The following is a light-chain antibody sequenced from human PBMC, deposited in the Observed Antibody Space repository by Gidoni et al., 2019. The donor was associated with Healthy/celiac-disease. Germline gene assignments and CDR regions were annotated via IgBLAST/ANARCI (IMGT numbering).Light chain of an antibody. V-gene: IGLV2-11*01. Sequence: QSALTQPRSVYGSPGQSVTISCTGTSSDVGGYNCVSWYQQHPGKAPKLMSYDVSKRPSGVPDRFSGSKSGNTASLTISGLQAEDEADYYCCSYAGSYTLVFGGGTKLTVL. CDR3: CSYAGSYTLV. J-gene: IGLJ2*01. CDR2: DVS. CDR1: SSDVGGYNC.